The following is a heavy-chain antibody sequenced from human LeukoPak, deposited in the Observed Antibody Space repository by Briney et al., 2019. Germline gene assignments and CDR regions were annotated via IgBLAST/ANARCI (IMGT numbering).Heavy chain of an antibody. CDR1: GGSISSGSYY. CDR2: IYISGST. D-gene: IGHD3-10*01. Sequence: SETLSLTCTVSGGSISSGSYYWSWIRQPAGKGLEWIGRIYISGSTNYNPSPKSRVTISVDTSKNQFSLKLSSVTAADTAVYYCARENYYGSGTFNLYYYCYMDVWGKGTTVTVSS. CDR3: ARENYYGSGTFNLYYYCYMDV. J-gene: IGHJ6*03. V-gene: IGHV4-61*02.